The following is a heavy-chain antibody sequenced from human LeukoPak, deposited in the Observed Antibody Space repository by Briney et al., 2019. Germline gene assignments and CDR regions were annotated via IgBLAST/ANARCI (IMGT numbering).Heavy chain of an antibody. J-gene: IGHJ3*02. Sequence: GPQLKVSCKASGGTFSSYAISWVRQAPGQGLEWMGGIIPIFGTANYAQKFQGRVTITTDESTSTAYMELSSLRSEDTAVYYCAREVHGGDCYAFDIWGQGTMVTVSS. CDR3: AREVHGGDCYAFDI. D-gene: IGHD2-21*02. V-gene: IGHV1-69*05. CDR2: IIPIFGTA. CDR1: GGTFSSYA.